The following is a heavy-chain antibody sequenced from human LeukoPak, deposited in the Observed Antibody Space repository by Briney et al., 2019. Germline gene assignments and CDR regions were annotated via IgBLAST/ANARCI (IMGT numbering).Heavy chain of an antibody. V-gene: IGHV3-64*01. CDR2: IGSDGGST. CDR3: ARGRVSSSTWYSTYYYYFYMDV. D-gene: IGHD1-1*01. Sequence: GGSLRLSCAASGFTFSSYALHWVRQAPGKGLESVSAIGSDGGSTYYANSVKGRFTISRDNSKNTLYLQMGSLRAEDMAVYYCARGRVSSSTWYSTYYYYFYMDVWGKGTTVTVSS. J-gene: IGHJ6*03. CDR1: GFTFSSYA.